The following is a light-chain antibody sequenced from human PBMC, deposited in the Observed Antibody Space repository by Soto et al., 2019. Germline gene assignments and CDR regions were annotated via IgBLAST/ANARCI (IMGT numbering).Light chain of an antibody. V-gene: IGLV2-18*02. CDR2: DVT. CDR3: NSFTTSSNYV. CDR1: SSDVGSYNR. J-gene: IGLJ1*01. Sequence: QSALTQPPSVSGSPGQSVAISCTGNSSDVGSYNRVAWYQQPPGTAPKLIIYDVTNRPSGVPDRFSGSKSGNTASLTISGLQAEDAADYYCNSFTTSSNYVFGTGTKLTVL.